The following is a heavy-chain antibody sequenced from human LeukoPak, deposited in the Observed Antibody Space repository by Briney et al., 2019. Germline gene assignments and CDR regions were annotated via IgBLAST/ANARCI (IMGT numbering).Heavy chain of an antibody. D-gene: IGHD2-21*02. V-gene: IGHV5-51*01. J-gene: IGHJ2*01. CDR3: ARPAGAYCGGDCSWYFDL. CDR2: IYPGDSDT. Sequence: HGESLKISCKGSGYSFTSYWISWVRQMPGKGLEWMGIIYPGDSDTRYSPSFQGQVTISADKSISTAYLQWSSLRASDTAMYYCARPAGAYCGGDCSWYFDLWGRGTLVTVSS. CDR1: GYSFTSYW.